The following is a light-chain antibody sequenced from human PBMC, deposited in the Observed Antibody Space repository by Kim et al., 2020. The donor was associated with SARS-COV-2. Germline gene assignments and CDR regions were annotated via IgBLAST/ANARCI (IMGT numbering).Light chain of an antibody. Sequence: QSVLTQPPSASGTPGQTVTISCSGSGSNIGSNTVNWYQQVPGPAPKLRIYSNNQRPSGVPDRFSGSKSGTSASLAISGLRSEDEADYYCAAWDDRLNAVVFGGGTQLTVL. CDR1: GSNIGSNT. CDR3: AAWDDRLNAVV. V-gene: IGLV1-44*01. J-gene: IGLJ2*01. CDR2: SNN.